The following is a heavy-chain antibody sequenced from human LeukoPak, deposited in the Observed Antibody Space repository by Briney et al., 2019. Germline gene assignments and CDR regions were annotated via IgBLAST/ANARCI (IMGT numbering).Heavy chain of an antibody. J-gene: IGHJ4*02. CDR3: AKDPLYYGDSSAFFDY. Sequence: GGSLRLSCAASGFIFSSSGMHWVRQVPGKGLEWVAVISYDGSNKYYADSVKGRFTISRDNSKNTLYLQMNSLRAEDTAVYYCAKDPLYYGDSSAFFDYWGQGTLVTVSS. V-gene: IGHV3-30*18. CDR2: ISYDGSNK. CDR1: GFIFSSSG. D-gene: IGHD4-17*01.